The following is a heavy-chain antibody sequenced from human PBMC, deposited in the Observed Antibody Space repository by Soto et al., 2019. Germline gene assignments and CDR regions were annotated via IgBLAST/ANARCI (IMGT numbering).Heavy chain of an antibody. CDR2: IIPIVGTA. CDR1: GGTFSSYA. D-gene: IGHD6-19*01. CDR3: ASSVGRAYSSGWYG. J-gene: IGHJ4*02. V-gene: IGHV1-69*01. Sequence: QVQLVQSGAEVKKPGSSVKVSCKASGGTFSSYAISWVRQAPGQGLEWMGGIIPIVGTANYAQKFQGRVTITADESTSTGDMELSSMRSEDKAVYYCASSVGRAYSSGWYGWGQGPLVTVSS.